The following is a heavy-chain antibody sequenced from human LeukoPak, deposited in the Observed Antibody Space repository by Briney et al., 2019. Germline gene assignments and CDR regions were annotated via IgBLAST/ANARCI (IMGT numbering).Heavy chain of an antibody. Sequence: SETLSLTCTVSGGSISSSSSYWGWIRQPPGKGLEWIGNIYYSGSTYYDPSLKSRVTISVDTSKNQFSLKLSSVTAADTAVYYCARRAAAGHFDYWGQGTLVTVSS. CDR2: IYYSGST. V-gene: IGHV4-39*01. J-gene: IGHJ4*02. D-gene: IGHD6-13*01. CDR1: GGSISSSSSY. CDR3: ARRAAAGHFDY.